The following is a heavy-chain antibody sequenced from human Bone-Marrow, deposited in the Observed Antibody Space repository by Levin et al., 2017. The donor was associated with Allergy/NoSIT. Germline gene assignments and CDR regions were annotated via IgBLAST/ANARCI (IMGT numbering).Heavy chain of an antibody. V-gene: IGHV3-11*01. CDR1: GFIFSDSY. J-gene: IGHJ4*02. CDR3: ARGGAAAGNDY. D-gene: IGHD6-13*01. Sequence: NAGGSLRLSCAASGFIFSDSYMSWIRQAPGKGLEWVSHISSDSSSIYDADSVKGRFTISRDNAKNSLYLQMNSLRVDDTAVYYCARGGAAAGNDYWGQGTLVTVSS. CDR2: ISSDSSSI.